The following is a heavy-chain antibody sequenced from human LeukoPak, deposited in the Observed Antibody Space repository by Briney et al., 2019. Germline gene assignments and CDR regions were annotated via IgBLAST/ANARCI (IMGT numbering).Heavy chain of an antibody. Sequence: SETLSLTCTVSGGSVSITSYWGWIRQPPGKGLEWIGCIHYSGSTYYNPSLKSRVTISIDTSKNQFSLKLTSVTVADTAVYRCARLGYTSVRVNWFDPWGQGTPVTVSP. J-gene: IGHJ5*02. D-gene: IGHD6-13*01. CDR3: ARLGYTSVRVNWFDP. CDR2: IHYSGST. V-gene: IGHV4-39*01. CDR1: GGSVSITSY.